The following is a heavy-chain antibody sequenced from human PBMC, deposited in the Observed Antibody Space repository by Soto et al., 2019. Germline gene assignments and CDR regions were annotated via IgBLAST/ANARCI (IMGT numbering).Heavy chain of an antibody. V-gene: IGHV3-30*18. CDR2: ISYDGSNK. D-gene: IGHD3-22*01. CDR3: AKRDGRKYYYDSSGYSQHVDY. CDR1: GFTFSSYG. Sequence: GGSLRLSCAASGFTFSSYGMHWVRQAPGKGLEWVAVISYDGSNKYYADSVKGRFTISRDNSKNTLYLKMNSLRAEDTAVYYCAKRDGRKYYYDSSGYSQHVDYWGQGT. J-gene: IGHJ4*02.